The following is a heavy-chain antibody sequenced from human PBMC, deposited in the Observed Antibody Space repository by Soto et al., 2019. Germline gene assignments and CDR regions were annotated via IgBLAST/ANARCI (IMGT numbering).Heavy chain of an antibody. CDR3: ARERGPYGGNPYFDY. Sequence: QVQLVQSGAEVKKPGASVEVSCKASGYTFTGYYMHWVRQAPGQGLEWMGWINPNSGGTNYAQKFQGWVTMPRDTSISTAYMELSRLRSDDTAVYYCARERGPYGGNPYFDYWGQGTLVTVSS. CDR1: GYTFTGYY. D-gene: IGHD4-17*01. V-gene: IGHV1-2*04. CDR2: INPNSGGT. J-gene: IGHJ4*02.